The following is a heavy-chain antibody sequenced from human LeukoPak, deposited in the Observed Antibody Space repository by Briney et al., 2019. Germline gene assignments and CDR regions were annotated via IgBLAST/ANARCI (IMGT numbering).Heavy chain of an antibody. CDR1: GYTFTGYY. D-gene: IGHD5-12*01. J-gene: IGHJ6*03. CDR2: INPNSGGT. V-gene: IGHV1-2*02. Sequence: ASVKVSCKASGYTFTGYYMHWVRQAPGQGLEWMGWINPNSGGTNYAQKFQGRVTMTRDTSISTAYMELSRLRSDDTAVYYCAREYSGYYQYYYYYYMDVWGKGTTVTVSS. CDR3: AREYSGYYQYYYYYYMDV.